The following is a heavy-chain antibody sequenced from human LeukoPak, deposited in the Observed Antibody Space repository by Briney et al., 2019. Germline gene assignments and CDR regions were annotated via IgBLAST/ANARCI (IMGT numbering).Heavy chain of an antibody. CDR3: TTGGVVVVVAATLADY. J-gene: IGHJ4*02. D-gene: IGHD2-15*01. CDR2: IKSKTDGGTT. CDR1: GFTFSDFW. V-gene: IGHV3-15*01. Sequence: GGSLRLSCAASGFTFSDFWMSWVRQAPGKGLEWVGRIKSKTDGGTTDYAAPVKGRFTISRDDSKNTLYLQMNSLKTEDTAVYYCTTGGVVVVVAATLADYWGQGTLVTVSS.